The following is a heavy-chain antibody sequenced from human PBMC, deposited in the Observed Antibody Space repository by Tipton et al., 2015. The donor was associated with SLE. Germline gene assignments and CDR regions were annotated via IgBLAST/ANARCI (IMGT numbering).Heavy chain of an antibody. J-gene: IGHJ3*02. V-gene: IGHV4-39*07. CDR3: ARVWAGEGDVFDI. CDR1: GGSIGSRSHY. Sequence: TLSLTCTVSGGSIGSRSHYWGWIRQIPGKGLEWIGSIYYSGRTYYNPSLKSRVTVSVDTSKNQFSLNLKSVTAADTAVYYCARVWAGEGDVFDIWGQGTMVSVSS. CDR2: IYYSGRT. D-gene: IGHD3-16*01.